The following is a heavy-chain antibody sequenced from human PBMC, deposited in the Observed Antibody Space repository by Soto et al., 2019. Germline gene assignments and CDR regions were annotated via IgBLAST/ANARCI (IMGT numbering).Heavy chain of an antibody. V-gene: IGHV3-21*01. Sequence: EVQLVESGGGLVKPGGSLRLSCAASGFIFSSYSMNWVRQAPGKGLEWVSSISSSSSYIYYADSVKGRFTISRDNAKNSLYLQMNSLRAEDPAVSYCARYDYSNLDYWGQGTLVTLSS. CDR2: ISSSSSYI. D-gene: IGHD4-4*01. CDR3: ARYDYSNLDY. J-gene: IGHJ4*02. CDR1: GFIFSSYS.